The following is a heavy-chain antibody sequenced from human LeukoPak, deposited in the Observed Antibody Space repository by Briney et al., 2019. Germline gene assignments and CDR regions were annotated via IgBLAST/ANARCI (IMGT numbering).Heavy chain of an antibody. D-gene: IGHD3-10*01. Sequence: ASVKVSCKASGYTFTSYAMHWVRQAPGQRLEWMGWINAGNGNTKYSQKFQGRVTITRDTSASTAYMELSSLGSEDTAVYYCARDYDYGSGSYILDYWGQGTLVTVSS. CDR1: GYTFTSYA. CDR2: INAGNGNT. J-gene: IGHJ4*02. V-gene: IGHV1-3*01. CDR3: ARDYDYGSGSYILDY.